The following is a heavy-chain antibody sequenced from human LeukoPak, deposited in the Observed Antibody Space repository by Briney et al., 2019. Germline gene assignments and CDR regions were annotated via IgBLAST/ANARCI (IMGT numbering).Heavy chain of an antibody. CDR1: GFTFSSYG. CDR2: IWYDGSNK. J-gene: IGHJ4*02. Sequence: PGGSLRLSCAASGFTFSSYGMHWVRQAPGKGLEWVAVIWYDGSNKYYAESVKGRFTISRDNSKNTLYLQMNSLRAEDTAVYYCARAYSSSSQPFDYWGQGTLVTVSS. V-gene: IGHV3-33*01. CDR3: ARAYSSSSQPFDY. D-gene: IGHD6-6*01.